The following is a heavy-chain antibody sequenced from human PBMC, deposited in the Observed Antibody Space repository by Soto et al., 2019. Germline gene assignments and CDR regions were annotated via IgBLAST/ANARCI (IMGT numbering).Heavy chain of an antibody. CDR1: GDSISNYY. Sequence: SETLSLTCTVSGDSISNYYWSWIRQPPGKGLEWIGYIYYSGTTNYNPSLKTRVTISLDTSKNQFSLELTSVTTADTAVYYCARDLPSYGDKQGYGLDVWGQGTTVTVSS. V-gene: IGHV4-59*01. CDR3: ARDLPSYGDKQGYGLDV. CDR2: IYYSGTT. D-gene: IGHD4-17*01. J-gene: IGHJ6*02.